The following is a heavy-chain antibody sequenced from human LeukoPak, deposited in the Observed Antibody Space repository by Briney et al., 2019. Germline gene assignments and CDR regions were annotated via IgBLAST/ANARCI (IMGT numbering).Heavy chain of an antibody. V-gene: IGHV3-48*03. Sequence: GGSLRLSCAASGFTFSSYEMNWVRQAPGKGLEWVSYISSSGSTMYYADSVKGRFTISRDNAKNSLSLQMNSLRAEDTAVYYCARDWYDNSDAFDIWGQGTMVTVSS. CDR3: ARDWYDNSDAFDI. CDR1: GFTFSSYE. J-gene: IGHJ3*02. CDR2: ISSSGSTM. D-gene: IGHD3-9*01.